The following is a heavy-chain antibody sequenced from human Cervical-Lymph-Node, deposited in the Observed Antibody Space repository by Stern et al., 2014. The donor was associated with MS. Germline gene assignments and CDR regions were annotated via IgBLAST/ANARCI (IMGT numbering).Heavy chain of an antibody. CDR3: ARRDVSNRGYSYGWVDS. V-gene: IGHV5-51*03. CDR1: GYKFTNHW. J-gene: IGHJ4*02. D-gene: IGHD5-18*01. CDR2: IYAGASDT. Sequence: EVQLLESGAEVKKPGESLTISCKGSGYKFTNHWIGWVRQTPGKGLEWMGHIYAGASDTRYSPACQGLVTMSVDKSNSTAYLQWSSLKASDTAMYYCARRDVSNRGYSYGWVDSWGQGTPVIVSS.